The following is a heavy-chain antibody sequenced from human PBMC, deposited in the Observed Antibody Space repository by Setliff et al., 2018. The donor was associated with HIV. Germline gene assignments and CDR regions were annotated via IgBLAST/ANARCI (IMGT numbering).Heavy chain of an antibody. CDR2: IYPGDSDT. CDR1: RYSFTSYW. CDR3: ARQRSIAARPNSAFDI. J-gene: IGHJ3*02. V-gene: IGHV5-51*01. Sequence: PGESLKISCKGSRYSFTSYWIAWERQMPGKGLEWMGIIYPGDSDTRYSPSFQGQATISADKSISTAYLQWSSLKASDTAMYYCARQRSIAARPNSAFDIWGQGTMVTVS. D-gene: IGHD6-6*01.